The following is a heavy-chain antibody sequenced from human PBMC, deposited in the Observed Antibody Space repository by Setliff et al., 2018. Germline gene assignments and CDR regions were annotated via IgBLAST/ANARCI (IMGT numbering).Heavy chain of an antibody. J-gene: IGHJ3*02. D-gene: IGHD3-3*01. CDR2: IIPIFGTA. CDR1: GYTFTGYY. V-gene: IGHV1-69*06. Sequence: SVKVSCKASGYTFTGYYMHWVRQAPGQGLEWMGRIIPIFGTANYAQKFQGRVTITAYKSTSTAYMELSRLRSEDTAVYYCAISTIFGVVSPTPDAFDIWGQGTMVTVSS. CDR3: AISTIFGVVSPTPDAFDI.